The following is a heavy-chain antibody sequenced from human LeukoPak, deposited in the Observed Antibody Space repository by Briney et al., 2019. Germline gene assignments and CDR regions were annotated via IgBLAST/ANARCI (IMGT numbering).Heavy chain of an antibody. CDR1: GFTFSSYW. V-gene: IGHV3-7*01. Sequence: GGSLRLSCAASGFTFSSYWMSWVRQAPGKGLEWVANIKQDGSEKYYVDSVKGRFTISRDNAKNSLYLQMNSQRAEGTAVYHCAREHQRDGYYGMDVWGQGTTVTVSS. D-gene: IGHD5-24*01. CDR2: IKQDGSEK. CDR3: AREHQRDGYYGMDV. J-gene: IGHJ6*02.